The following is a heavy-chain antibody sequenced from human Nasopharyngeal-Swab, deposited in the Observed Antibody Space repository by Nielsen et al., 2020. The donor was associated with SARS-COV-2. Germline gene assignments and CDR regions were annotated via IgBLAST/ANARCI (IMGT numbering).Heavy chain of an antibody. CDR1: GGSFSGYY. D-gene: IGHD3-10*01. V-gene: IGHV4-34*01. CDR3: ARGVTMVRGVIRKAGDYFDY. J-gene: IGHJ4*02. CDR2: INHSGST. Sequence: SETLSLTCAVYGGSFSGYYWSWIRQPPGKGLEWIGEINHSGSTNYNPSPKSRVTISVDTSKNQFSLKLSSVTAAETAVYYCARGVTMVRGVIRKAGDYFDYWGQGTLVTVSS.